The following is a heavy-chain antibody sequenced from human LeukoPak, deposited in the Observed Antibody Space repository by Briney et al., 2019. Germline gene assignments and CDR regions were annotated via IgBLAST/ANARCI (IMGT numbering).Heavy chain of an antibody. J-gene: IGHJ3*02. CDR1: GFTFSSYW. Sequence: GGSLRLSCAASGFTFSSYWMHWVRQAPGKGLVWVSRINSDGSSTSYADSVKGRFTISRDNAKNTLYLQMNSLRAEDTAVYYCARRSASKDAFDIWGQGTMVTVSS. V-gene: IGHV3-74*01. CDR3: ARRSASKDAFDI. CDR2: INSDGSST.